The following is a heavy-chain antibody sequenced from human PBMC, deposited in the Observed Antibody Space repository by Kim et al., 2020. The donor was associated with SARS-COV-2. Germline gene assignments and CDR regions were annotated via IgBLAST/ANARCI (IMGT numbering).Heavy chain of an antibody. CDR3: ARLAAGSWSYYFDC. Sequence: ADTVKSEFTISRDNPKNTLYLHMISLRAEDTAVHYCARLAAGSWSYYFDCWGQGTLVSVSS. D-gene: IGHD1-26*01. J-gene: IGHJ4*02. V-gene: IGHV3-23*01.